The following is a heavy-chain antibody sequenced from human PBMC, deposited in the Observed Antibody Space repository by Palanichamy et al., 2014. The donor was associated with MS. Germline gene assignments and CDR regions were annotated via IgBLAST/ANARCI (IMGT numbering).Heavy chain of an antibody. CDR1: GYSISSGYY. D-gene: IGHD6-13*01. Sequence: VQLQESGPGLVKPSETQSLTCTVPGYSISSGYYWGWIRQPPGKGLEWIGSIYHSGSTYYNPSLKSRVTISVDTSKNQFSLKLSSVTAADTAVYYCARDRQQLGYDYWGQGTLVTVSS. J-gene: IGHJ4*02. CDR2: IYHSGST. CDR3: ARDRQQLGYDY. V-gene: IGHV4-38-2*02.